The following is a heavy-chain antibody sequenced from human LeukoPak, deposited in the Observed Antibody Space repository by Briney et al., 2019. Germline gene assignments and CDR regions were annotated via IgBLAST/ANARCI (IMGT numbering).Heavy chain of an antibody. CDR2: IYTSGST. CDR3: AREGRTAMVKYYYYYYMDV. V-gene: IGHV4-61*02. J-gene: IGHJ6*03. CDR1: GGSISSGSYY. Sequence: SETLSLTCTASGGSISSGSYYWSWIRQPAGEGLEWTGRIYTSGSTNYNPSLKSRVTISVDTSKNQFSLKLSSVTAADTAVYYCAREGRTAMVKYYYYYYMDVWGKGTTVTVSS. D-gene: IGHD5-18*01.